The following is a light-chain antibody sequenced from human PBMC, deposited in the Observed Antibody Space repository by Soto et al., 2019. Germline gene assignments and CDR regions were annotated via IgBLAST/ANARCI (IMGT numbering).Light chain of an antibody. Sequence: EIVMPQSPATLSVSPGERATLSCRASQSVSSNLAWYQQKPGQAPRLLIYGASTRATGIPARFSGSGSGTDFTLTISSLQPEDFATYYCQQSYSTPGITFGPGTKVDIK. CDR2: GAS. J-gene: IGKJ3*01. CDR1: QSVSSN. CDR3: QQSYSTPGIT. V-gene: IGKV3-15*01.